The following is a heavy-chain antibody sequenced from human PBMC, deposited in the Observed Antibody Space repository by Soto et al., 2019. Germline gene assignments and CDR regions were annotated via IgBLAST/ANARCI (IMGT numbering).Heavy chain of an antibody. V-gene: IGHV4-39*01. J-gene: IGHJ6*02. CDR2: IYYSGST. D-gene: IGHD3-10*01. Sequence: QLQLQESGPGLVKPSETLSLTCTVSGGSISSSSYYWGWIRQPPGKGLEWIGSIYYSGSTYYNPSLTSRVTISVDTSKNQFSLKLSSVTAADTAVYYCASPGFGELSTTFMDVWGQGTTVTVSS. CDR1: GGSISSSSYY. CDR3: ASPGFGELSTTFMDV.